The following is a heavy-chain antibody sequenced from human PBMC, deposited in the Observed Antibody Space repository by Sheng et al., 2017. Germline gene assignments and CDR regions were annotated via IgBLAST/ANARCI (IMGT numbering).Heavy chain of an antibody. Sequence: QVQLQESGPGQVKPSGTLSLTCTVSGDSISSGNWWTWVRQPPGKRLEWIGEIYRSGSSNYNPSLESRVTISVDKSKNELSLKLTSVTAADTAVYYCARDRFDSSSGYYFDYWAREAGHRSPQ. D-gene: IGHD3-22*01. CDR3: ARDRFDSSSGYYFDY. J-gene: IGHJ4*02. V-gene: IGHV4-4*02. CDR1: GDSISSGNW. CDR2: IYRSGSS.